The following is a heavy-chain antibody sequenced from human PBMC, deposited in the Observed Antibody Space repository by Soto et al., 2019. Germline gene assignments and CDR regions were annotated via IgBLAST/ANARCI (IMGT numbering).Heavy chain of an antibody. CDR1: GFTFSNYH. Sequence: EVQLLESGGGLVQPGGSLRLSCTASGFTFSNYHMSWVRQAPGKGLEWVSTIRNSGGRTYYADSVKGRLTISRDNSANALYLQMNSLRAEDTAIYYCAKDPDIYMVTGPDYWGQGTLVTVSS. J-gene: IGHJ4*02. CDR2: IRNSGGRT. V-gene: IGHV3-23*01. CDR3: AKDPDIYMVTGPDY. D-gene: IGHD5-18*01.